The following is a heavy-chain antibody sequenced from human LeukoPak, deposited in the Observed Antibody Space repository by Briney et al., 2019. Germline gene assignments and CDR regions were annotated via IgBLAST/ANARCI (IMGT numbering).Heavy chain of an antibody. J-gene: IGHJ4*02. CDR1: GFTFSSYA. CDR2: ISGSGSTI. V-gene: IGHV3-48*04. CDR3: ARFRSDRSTPYDY. Sequence: QPGGSLRLSCAASGFTFSSYAMSWVRQAPGKGLEWVSDISGSGSTIYYADSVKGRFTISRDNAKNSLYLQMNSLRAEDTAVYYCARFRSDRSTPYDYWGQGTLVTVSS.